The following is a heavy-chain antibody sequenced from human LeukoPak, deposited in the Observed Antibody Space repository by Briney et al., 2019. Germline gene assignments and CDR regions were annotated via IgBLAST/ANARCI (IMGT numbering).Heavy chain of an antibody. CDR2: IIPNLGMA. CDR3: AREFVDTAINWFDP. V-gene: IGHV1-69*04. CDR1: GGTFSNDA. Sequence: GASVKVSCKASGGTFSNDAISWVRQAPGQGLEWMGRIIPNLGMALYAQKFKGRVTITTDESTSTAYMELSSLRSEDTAVYYCAREFVDTAINWFDPWGQGTLVTVSS. D-gene: IGHD5-18*01. J-gene: IGHJ5*02.